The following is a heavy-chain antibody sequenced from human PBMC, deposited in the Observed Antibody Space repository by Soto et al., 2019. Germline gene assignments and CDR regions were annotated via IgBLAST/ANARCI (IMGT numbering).Heavy chain of an antibody. D-gene: IGHD3-16*02. V-gene: IGHV1-69*13. J-gene: IGHJ6*02. CDR2: IIPIFGTA. Sequence: SVKVSCKASGGTFSSYAISWVRQAPGQGLEWMGGIIPIFGTANYAQKFQGRVTITADESTSTAYMELSSLRSEDTAVYYCARRSDYDYVWGSYRYCPMDVWGQGTTVTV. CDR1: GGTFSSYA. CDR3: ARRSDYDYVWGSYRYCPMDV.